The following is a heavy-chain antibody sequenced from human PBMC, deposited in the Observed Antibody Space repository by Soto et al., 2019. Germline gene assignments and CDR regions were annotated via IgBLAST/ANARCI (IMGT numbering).Heavy chain of an antibody. D-gene: IGHD1-26*01. Sequence: QITLNESGPTLVKPTQTLTLTCTFSGFSLGTYGVGVGWIRQPPGKALEWLALIYWDDDKRYSPSLKSRLTITKDTSNRQGFLTLTNMDPVDTATYYCAHRGGGIGDGYFDPWGRGTPVIVSS. V-gene: IGHV2-5*02. CDR3: AHRGGGIGDGYFDP. CDR1: GFSLGTYGVG. CDR2: IYWDDDK. J-gene: IGHJ2*01.